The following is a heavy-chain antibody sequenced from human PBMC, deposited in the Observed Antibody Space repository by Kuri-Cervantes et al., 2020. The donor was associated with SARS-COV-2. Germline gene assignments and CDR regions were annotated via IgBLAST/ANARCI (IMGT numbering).Heavy chain of an antibody. J-gene: IGHJ4*02. V-gene: IGHV3-30-3*01. CDR1: GFTFSSYA. CDR2: ISYDGSNK. Sequence: GESLKISCAASGFTFSSYAMHWVRQAPGKGLEWVAVISYDGSNKYYADSVKGRFTISRDNSKSTVYLQMNSLRAEDTAVYYCTTLIDYWGQGALVTVSS. CDR3: TTLIDY.